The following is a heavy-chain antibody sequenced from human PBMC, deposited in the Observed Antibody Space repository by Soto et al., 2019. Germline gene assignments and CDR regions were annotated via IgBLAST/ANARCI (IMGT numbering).Heavy chain of an antibody. J-gene: IGHJ4*02. V-gene: IGHV1-2*02. Sequence: ASVKVSCKASGYTFINYYMHWVRQAPGQGFEWMGRISPKSCGTNYAQKFQGRVSMTWHTSPKTAYMELSSLMSEDTAVYYCARPPGYISDWYYFDLWGQGTQVTVSS. CDR3: ARPPGYISDWYYFDL. CDR1: GYTFINYY. D-gene: IGHD3-9*01. CDR2: ISPKSCGT.